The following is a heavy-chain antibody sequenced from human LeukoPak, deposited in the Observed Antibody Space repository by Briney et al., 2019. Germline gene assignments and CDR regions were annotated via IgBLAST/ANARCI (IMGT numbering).Heavy chain of an antibody. V-gene: IGHV4-39*07. Sequence: SETLSLTCTVSGGSISSSSYYWGWIRQPPGKGLEWIGCIYYSGSTYYNPSVKSRVTISVDTSKNQFSLKLSSVTAADTAVYYCARGFRVYLVFGGSWFDPWGQGTLVTVSS. D-gene: IGHD3-16*01. CDR2: IYYSGST. CDR3: ARGFRVYLVFGGSWFDP. CDR1: GGSISSSSYY. J-gene: IGHJ5*02.